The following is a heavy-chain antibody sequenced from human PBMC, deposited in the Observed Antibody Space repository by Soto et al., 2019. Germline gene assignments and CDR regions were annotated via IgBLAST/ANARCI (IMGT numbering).Heavy chain of an antibody. CDR2: INSSGGST. D-gene: IGHD6-13*01. J-gene: IGHJ6*02. Sequence: QVQLVQSGAEVKKPGASVKVSCKASGYTFTSYYMHWVRQAPGQGLEWMGIINSSGGSTSYAQKFQGRVTMTRDTSTSTVYMELSSLRSEDTAVYYCARERTAASDYYYYGMDVWGQGTTVTVSS. CDR1: GYTFTSYY. CDR3: ARERTAASDYYYYGMDV. V-gene: IGHV1-46*01.